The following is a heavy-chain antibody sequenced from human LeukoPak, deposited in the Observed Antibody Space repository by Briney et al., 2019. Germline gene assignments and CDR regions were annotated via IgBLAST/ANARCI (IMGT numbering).Heavy chain of an antibody. CDR1: GGSVSTSSYY. D-gene: IGHD3-16*02. CDR3: ARDPPGSYDYVWGSYRPSFYFDY. V-gene: IGHV4-39*07. CDR2: IYYTGDT. J-gene: IGHJ4*02. Sequence: SETLSLTCTVSGGSVSTSSYYWGWIRQPPGKGLEWIGRIYYTGDTSYTPSLKSRVTISVDMSKNQFSLKLSSVTAADTAVYYCARDPPGSYDYVWGSYRPSFYFDYWGQGTLVTVSS.